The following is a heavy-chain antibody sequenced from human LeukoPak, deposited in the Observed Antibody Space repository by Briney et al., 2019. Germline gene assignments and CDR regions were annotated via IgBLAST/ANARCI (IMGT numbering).Heavy chain of an antibody. CDR1: QFTFSDYW. CDR2: INSNGITT. CDR3: ARGSYNWNDVHASDV. V-gene: IGHV3-74*01. D-gene: IGHD1-1*01. J-gene: IGHJ3*01. Sequence: GGSLRLSCAASQFTFSDYWMHWVRQAPGKGLVWVSRINSNGITTYYAGSVKGRFTISRDNAKNTVHLQLNSLRAEDTAMYYCARGSYNWNDVHASDVWGQGTMVTVSS.